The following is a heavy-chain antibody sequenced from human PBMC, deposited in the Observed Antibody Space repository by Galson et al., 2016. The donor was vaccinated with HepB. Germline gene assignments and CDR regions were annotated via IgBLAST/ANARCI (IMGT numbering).Heavy chain of an antibody. CDR1: GFNFRTYS. V-gene: IGHV3-30-3*01. Sequence: SLRLSCAASGFNFRTYSLNWVRQAPGRGLEWLAIISYDGDSKYYADSVKGRFTISRDNAKNSVFLQMNRLSAEDTAIYYCAIDLRVVPAANEHSHLWGPGTLVTVSS. CDR3: AIDLRVVPAANEHSHL. D-gene: IGHD2-2*01. CDR2: ISYDGDSK. J-gene: IGHJ1*01.